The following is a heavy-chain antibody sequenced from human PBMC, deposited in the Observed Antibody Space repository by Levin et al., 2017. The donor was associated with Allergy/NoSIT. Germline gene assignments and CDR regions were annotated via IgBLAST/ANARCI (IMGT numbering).Heavy chain of an antibody. CDR3: ARKSYCSGGSCYHY. V-gene: IGHV4-4*02. CDR1: GGSISSSNW. Sequence: PGGSLRLSCAVSGGSISSSNWWSWVRQPPGKGLEWIGEIYHSGSTNYNPSLKSRVTISVDKSKNQFSLKLSSVTAADTAVYYCARKSYCSGGSCYHYWGQGTLVTVSS. J-gene: IGHJ4*02. D-gene: IGHD2-15*01. CDR2: IYHSGST.